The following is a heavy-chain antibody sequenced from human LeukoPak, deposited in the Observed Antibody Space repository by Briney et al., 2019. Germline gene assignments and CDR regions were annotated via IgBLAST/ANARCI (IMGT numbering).Heavy chain of an antibody. J-gene: IGHJ4*02. V-gene: IGHV1-46*03. CDR1: GYTFTSYY. CDR3: ARADSSGYYVREARMEFDY. Sequence: ASVKVSCKASGYTFTSYYMHWVRQAPGQGLEWMGIINPSGGSTSYAQKFQGRVTMTRDMSTSTVYMELSSLRSEDTAVYYCARADSSGYYVREARMEFDYWGQGTLVTVSS. D-gene: IGHD3-22*01. CDR2: INPSGGST.